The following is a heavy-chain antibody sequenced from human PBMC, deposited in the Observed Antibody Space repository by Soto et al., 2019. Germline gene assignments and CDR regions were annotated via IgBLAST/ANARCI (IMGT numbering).Heavy chain of an antibody. J-gene: IGHJ6*02. V-gene: IGHV3-23*01. CDR1: GFTFSSYA. Sequence: PGGSLRLSCAASGFTFSSYAMSWVRQAPGKGLEWVSAISGSGGSTYYADSVKGRFTISRDNSKNTLYLQMNSLRAEDTAVYYCARGVAVAAEGPYYYYGMDVWGQGTTVTVSS. D-gene: IGHD6-19*01. CDR2: ISGSGGST. CDR3: ARGVAVAAEGPYYYYGMDV.